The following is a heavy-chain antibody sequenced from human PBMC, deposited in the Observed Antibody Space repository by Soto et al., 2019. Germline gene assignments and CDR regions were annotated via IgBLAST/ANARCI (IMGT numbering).Heavy chain of an antibody. CDR2: ITRDGSST. Sequence: EVQLVESGGGLVQPGGSLRLSCAASGFSLSDYWMHWVRQAPGEGLVWLSRITRDGSSTNYADSVKGRFTISRDNAKNTLYLQVNSLRGEDTVVYYCVRGSNGYYYFDYWVQGTLVTVSS. V-gene: IGHV3-74*01. D-gene: IGHD5-18*01. J-gene: IGHJ4*02. CDR1: GFSLSDYW. CDR3: VRGSNGYYYFDY.